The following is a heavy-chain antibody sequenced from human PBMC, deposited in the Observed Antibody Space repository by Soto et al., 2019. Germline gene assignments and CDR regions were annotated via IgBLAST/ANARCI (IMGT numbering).Heavy chain of an antibody. Sequence: GGSLRLSCAASGFTFSSYGMHWVRQAPGKGLEWVAVISYDGSNKYYADSVKGRFTISRDNSKNTLLLQMNSLKAEDMAVYYCAKDPISQYSGYDSDTDYFDYWGQGTLVTVSS. D-gene: IGHD5-12*01. J-gene: IGHJ4*02. CDR1: GFTFSSYG. CDR2: ISYDGSNK. V-gene: IGHV3-30*18. CDR3: AKDPISQYSGYDSDTDYFDY.